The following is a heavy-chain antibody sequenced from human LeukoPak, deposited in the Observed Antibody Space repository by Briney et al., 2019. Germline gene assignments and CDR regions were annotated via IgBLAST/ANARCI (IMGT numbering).Heavy chain of an antibody. D-gene: IGHD2-2*01. CDR1: GFTFDDYA. V-gene: IGHV3-21*01. Sequence: PGGSLRLSCAASGFTFDDYAMHWVRQAPGKGLEWVSSIGGSSTSIYYANSVKGRFTISRDNAKNSLYLQMNSLRAEDTAVYYCAREHAEAFDIWGQGTMVTVSS. CDR3: AREHAEAFDI. J-gene: IGHJ3*02. CDR2: IGGSSTSI.